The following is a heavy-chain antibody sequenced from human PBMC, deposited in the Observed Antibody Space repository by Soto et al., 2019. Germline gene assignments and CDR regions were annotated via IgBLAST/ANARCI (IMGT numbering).Heavy chain of an antibody. Sequence: EVQLVESGGGLVQPGGSLRLSCAASGFTFSSYSMNWVRPAPGKGLEWVSYISSSSSTIYYADSVKGRFTISRDNDKTSLYLQMNSLRAEDTAVYYCARIGRLRWGDYWGQGTLVTVSS. V-gene: IGHV3-48*01. CDR1: GFTFSSYS. D-gene: IGHD4-17*01. CDR2: ISSSSSTI. CDR3: ARIGRLRWGDY. J-gene: IGHJ4*02.